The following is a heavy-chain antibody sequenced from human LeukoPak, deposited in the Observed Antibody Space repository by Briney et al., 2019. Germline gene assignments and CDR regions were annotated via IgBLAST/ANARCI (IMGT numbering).Heavy chain of an antibody. CDR2: INPNSGGT. D-gene: IGHD3-22*01. J-gene: IGHJ4*02. CDR3: AREYYDSSGYRYDY. V-gene: IGHV1-2*02. Sequence: ASVKVSCKASGYTFTGYYMHWVRQAPGQGLEWMGWINPNSGGTNYAQKFQGRVTMTRDTSTSTAYMELRSLRSDDTAVYYCAREYYDSSGYRYDYWGQGTLVTVSS. CDR1: GYTFTGYY.